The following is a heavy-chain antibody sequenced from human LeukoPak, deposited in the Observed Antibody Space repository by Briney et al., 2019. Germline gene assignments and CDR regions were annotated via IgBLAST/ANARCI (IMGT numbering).Heavy chain of an antibody. CDR2: ITASGGNT. CDR1: GFTFSSYA. J-gene: IGHJ4*02. D-gene: IGHD5-18*01. CDR3: AKGNGYSYGRYYFDY. Sequence: GGSLRLSCTASGFTFSSYAMGWVRQAPGKGLEWVSAITASGGNTYYADSVKGRFTISRDNSKNPLYLQVNSLRAEDTAVYYCAKGNGYSYGRYYFDYWGQGTLVTVPS. V-gene: IGHV3-23*01.